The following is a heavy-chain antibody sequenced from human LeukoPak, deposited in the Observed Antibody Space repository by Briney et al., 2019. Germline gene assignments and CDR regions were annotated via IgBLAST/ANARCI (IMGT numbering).Heavy chain of an antibody. CDR3: ATGLRTFDY. CDR2: IKQDGSEK. Sequence: GGSLRLSCAASGFTFSTYAVSWVRQAPGKGLEWVANIKQDGSEKFYVDSVKGRFTISRDNAENSLYLQMNSLRAEDTAVYYCATGLRTFDYWGQGTLVTVSS. CDR1: GFTFSTYA. V-gene: IGHV3-7*01. D-gene: IGHD3/OR15-3a*01. J-gene: IGHJ4*02.